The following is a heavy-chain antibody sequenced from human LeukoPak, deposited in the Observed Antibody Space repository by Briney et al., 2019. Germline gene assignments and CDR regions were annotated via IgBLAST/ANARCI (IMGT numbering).Heavy chain of an antibody. V-gene: IGHV3-23*01. CDR3: AKRRFLESTPYYFDY. Sequence: GGSLRLSCAASGFTFISYTLSWVRQAPGRGLAWVSTNSGGGDYTSYADSVKGRFTISRDNSKNTLYLQMNGLRVEDSALYYCAKRRFLESTPYYFDYWGQGTLVTVSS. J-gene: IGHJ4*02. CDR1: GFTFISYT. D-gene: IGHD3-3*01. CDR2: NSGGGDYT.